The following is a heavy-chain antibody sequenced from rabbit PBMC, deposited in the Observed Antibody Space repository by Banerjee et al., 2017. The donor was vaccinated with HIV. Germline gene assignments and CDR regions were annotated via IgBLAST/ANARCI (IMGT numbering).Heavy chain of an antibody. CDR1: GFSFSSGYY. J-gene: IGHJ4*01. D-gene: IGHD6-1*01. CDR2: IYIGLSGT. Sequence: QSLEESGGDLVKPGASLTLICTASGFSFSSGYYMCWVRQAPGKGLEWIACIYIGLSGTYYASWAKGRFTISSHNAQNTLYLQLNSLTAADTATYFCARGDYTYGYGGYWGLRGPGTLVTVS. V-gene: IGHV1S40*01. CDR3: ARGDYTYGYGGYWGL.